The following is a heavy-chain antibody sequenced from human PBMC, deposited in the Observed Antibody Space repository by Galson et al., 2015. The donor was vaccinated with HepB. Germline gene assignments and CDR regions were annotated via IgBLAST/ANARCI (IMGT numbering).Heavy chain of an antibody. CDR1: GYTFTSYD. J-gene: IGHJ4*03. D-gene: IGHD2-2*01. V-gene: IGHV1-8*01. CDR3: STLPPCFNTTCFRRGFEY. Sequence: SVKVSCKASGYTFTSYDINWVRQATGQGLEWMGWMNPNSGNTGYADKVQGRVTMTRNTSISTAYMELSSLRSEDTAVYYCSTLPPCFNTTCFRRGFEYWGQGTVVTVSS. CDR2: MNPNSGNT.